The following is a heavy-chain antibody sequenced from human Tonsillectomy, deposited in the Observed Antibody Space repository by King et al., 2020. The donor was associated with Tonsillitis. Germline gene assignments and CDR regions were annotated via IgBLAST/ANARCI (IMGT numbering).Heavy chain of an antibody. CDR1: GYIFTDYW. V-gene: IGHV5-51*01. CDR2: VYSGDSDT. J-gene: IGHJ5*02. Sequence: VQLVQSSAEVKKPGESLKISCKGFGYIFTDYWIGWVRQMPGKGLEWVGIVYSGDSDTRYSPSFQGQVTISADKSISTAYLQWNSLKSSDTAMYYCVRGDGWFDPWGPGTLVTVSS. CDR3: VRGDGWFDP.